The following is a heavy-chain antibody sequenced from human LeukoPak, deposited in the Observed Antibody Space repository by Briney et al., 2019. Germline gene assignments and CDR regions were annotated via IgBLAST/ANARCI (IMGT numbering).Heavy chain of an antibody. CDR3: ARESNPQYGGNWFDP. V-gene: IGHV1-69*13. CDR1: GGTFSSYA. D-gene: IGHD4-23*01. CDR2: IIPIFGTA. J-gene: IGHJ5*02. Sequence: SVKVSCKASGGTFSSYAISWVRQAPGQGLEWMGGIIPIFGTANYAQKFQGRVTITADESTSTAYMELSSLRSEDTAVYYCARESNPQYGGNWFDPWGQGTQVTVSS.